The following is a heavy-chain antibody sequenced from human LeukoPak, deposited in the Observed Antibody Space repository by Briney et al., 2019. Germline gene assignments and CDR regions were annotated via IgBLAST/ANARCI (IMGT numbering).Heavy chain of an antibody. V-gene: IGHV1-18*01. Sequence: ASVKVSCKASGYTFTSYGISWVRHAPGQGLEWMGWISAYNGNTNYAQKLQGRVTMTTDTSTSTAYMELRSLRSDDTAVYYCARTRGYSSSFEGLWFDPWGQGTLVTVSS. CDR3: ARTRGYSSSFEGLWFDP. D-gene: IGHD6-13*01. J-gene: IGHJ5*02. CDR2: ISAYNGNT. CDR1: GYTFTSYG.